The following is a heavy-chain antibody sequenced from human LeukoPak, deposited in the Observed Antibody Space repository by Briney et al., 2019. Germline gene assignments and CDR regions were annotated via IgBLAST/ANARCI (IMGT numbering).Heavy chain of an antibody. J-gene: IGHJ4*02. CDR3: ARGDTSGYQIGPFDY. CDR1: GFTASSNY. V-gene: IGHV3-53*01. CDR2: IYSDDTT. Sequence: PGGSLRLSCAASGFTASSNYMSWVRQAPGRGLEWVSLIYSDDTTYYADSVKGRFTISRDNSKSTLYLQMNSLRAEGTAVYYCARGDTSGYQIGPFDYWGQGTLVTVSS. D-gene: IGHD3-22*01.